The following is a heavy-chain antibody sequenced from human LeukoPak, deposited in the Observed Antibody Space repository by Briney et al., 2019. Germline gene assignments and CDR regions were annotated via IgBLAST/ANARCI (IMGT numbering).Heavy chain of an antibody. CDR3: ARDGDAFDI. V-gene: IGHV1-2*06. CDR1: GGTFSSYA. Sequence: ASVKVSCKASGGTFSSYAISWVRQVPGQGLAWMGRTNPNSGGTNYAQKFQGRVTMTRDTSISTAYMELSRLRSDDTAVYYCARDGDAFDIWGQGTMVTVSS. CDR2: TNPNSGGT. J-gene: IGHJ3*02.